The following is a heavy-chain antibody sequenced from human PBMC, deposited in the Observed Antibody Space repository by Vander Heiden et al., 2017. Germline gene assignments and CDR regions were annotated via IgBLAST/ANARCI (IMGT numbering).Heavy chain of an antibody. J-gene: IGHJ4*02. CDR2: INHSGST. CDR1: GGSFSGYY. V-gene: IGHV4-34*01. CDR3: ARGNRIVIAVAGSYYFDY. D-gene: IGHD6-19*01. Sequence: QVQLPPWCAGLLKPSETLSLTCAVYGGSFSGYYWSWIRQPPGKGLEWIREINHSGSTNYNPSLKSRVTISVDTSKNQFSLKLSSVTAADTAVYYCARGNRIVIAVAGSYYFDYWGQGTLVTVSS.